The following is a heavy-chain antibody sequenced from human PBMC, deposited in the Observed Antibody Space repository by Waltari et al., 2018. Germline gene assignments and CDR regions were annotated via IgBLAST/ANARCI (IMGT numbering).Heavy chain of an antibody. Sequence: QVQLQESGPGLVKPSETLSLTCTVSGGSISSYYWSWIRQPPGKGLEWIGYIYYSGSTNYNPSLKSRVTISVDTSKNQFSLKLSSVTAADTAVYYCARVKDYYDSSGYRVTVFDYRGQGTLVTVSS. CDR1: GGSISSYY. CDR2: IYYSGST. J-gene: IGHJ4*02. D-gene: IGHD3-22*01. V-gene: IGHV4-59*01. CDR3: ARVKDYYDSSGYRVTVFDY.